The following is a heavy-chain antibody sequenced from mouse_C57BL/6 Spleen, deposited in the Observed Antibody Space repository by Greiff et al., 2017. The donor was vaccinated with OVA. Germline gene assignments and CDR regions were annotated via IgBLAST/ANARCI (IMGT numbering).Heavy chain of an antibody. CDR3: ARGGWLLRPYAMDY. Sequence: QVQLQQSGPELVKPGASVKISCKASGYAFSSSWMNWVKQRPGKGLEWIGRIYPGDGDTNYNGKFKGKATLTADKSSSTAYMQLSSLTSEDSAVYFCARGGWLLRPYAMDYWGQGTSVTVSS. D-gene: IGHD2-3*01. CDR2: IYPGDGDT. J-gene: IGHJ4*01. CDR1: GYAFSSSW. V-gene: IGHV1-82*01.